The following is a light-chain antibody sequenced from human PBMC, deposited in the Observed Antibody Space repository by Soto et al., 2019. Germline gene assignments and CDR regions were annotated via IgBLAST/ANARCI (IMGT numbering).Light chain of an antibody. V-gene: IGKV1-33*01. CDR2: DAS. J-gene: IGKJ4*01. Sequence: DIQMTQSPSSLSASVGDRVTITCQASQDISNYLNWYQQKPGKAPKLLIYDASNLETGVPSRFSRSGSGTDFTFTISSLQPEDIATYYCQQYDNFLTFGGGTKVEIK. CDR3: QQYDNFLT. CDR1: QDISNY.